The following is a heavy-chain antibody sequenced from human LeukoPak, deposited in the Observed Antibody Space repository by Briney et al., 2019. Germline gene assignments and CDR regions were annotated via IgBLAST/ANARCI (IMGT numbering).Heavy chain of an antibody. V-gene: IGHV3-30-3*01. D-gene: IGHD6-19*01. Sequence: GGSLRLSCAASGLTFSSYAMHWVRQAPGKGLEWVAVISYDGSNKYYADSVKGRFTISRDNSKNTLYLQMNSLRAEDTAVYYCAREIALKQWLGVGPFDYWGQGTLVTVSS. CDR2: ISYDGSNK. CDR3: AREIALKQWLGVGPFDY. J-gene: IGHJ4*02. CDR1: GLTFSSYA.